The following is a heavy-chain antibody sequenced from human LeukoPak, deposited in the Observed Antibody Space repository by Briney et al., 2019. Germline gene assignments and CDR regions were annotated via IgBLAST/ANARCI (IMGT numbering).Heavy chain of an antibody. CDR2: ISSGGITT. D-gene: IGHD6-19*01. CDR3: PRQSYASGWNPFDY. J-gene: IGHJ4*02. Sequence: GGSLRLSCAASGFTFSNYAMSWVRQAPGKGLEWVSTISSGGITTYYADSAKGRFTISRDNSKNTMFLQTNSLRADDTAVYYCPRQSYASGWNPFDYWGQGILVTVSS. CDR1: GFTFSNYA. V-gene: IGHV3-23*01.